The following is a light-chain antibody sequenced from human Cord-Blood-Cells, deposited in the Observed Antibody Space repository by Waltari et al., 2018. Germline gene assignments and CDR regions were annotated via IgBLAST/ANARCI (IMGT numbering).Light chain of an antibody. Sequence: EIVLTQSPATLPLSPGERATLSCRASQSVSSYLAWYQQKPGQAPRLLIYDASNRATGIPARFSGSGSGTDFTLTISSLEPEDFAVYYCQQRSNWPPWTFGPGTKVDIK. V-gene: IGKV3-11*01. CDR3: QQRSNWPPWT. CDR2: DAS. CDR1: QSVSSY. J-gene: IGKJ3*01.